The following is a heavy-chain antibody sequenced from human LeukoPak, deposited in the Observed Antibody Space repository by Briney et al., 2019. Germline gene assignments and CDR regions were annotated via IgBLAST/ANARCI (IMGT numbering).Heavy chain of an antibody. V-gene: IGHV1-18*01. J-gene: IGHJ4*02. CDR3: ARVHAYSSAWDY. D-gene: IGHD6-19*01. CDR1: GYPFSSYG. Sequence: ASVTVSCMTSGYPFSSYGISWVRQAPAQELEWMGWISAYSGNTNYAQKLQGRVTMTTDTSTSTAYMELRSLRPDDKAVYYCARVHAYSSAWDYWGQGTLVTVSP. CDR2: ISAYSGNT.